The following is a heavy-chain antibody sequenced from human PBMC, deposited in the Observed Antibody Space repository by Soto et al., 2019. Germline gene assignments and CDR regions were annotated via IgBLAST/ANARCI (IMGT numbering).Heavy chain of an antibody. Sequence: SETLSLTCTVSGGSITSSDYYWGWIRQPPGKGLECVGTIYHDGSTHYNPSLKSRVTSSLDTSKNQFSLKLSSVTAADTAVYYCARSSIVPRLLMRPFDFRDQGTLVTVSS. CDR2: IYHDGST. CDR1: GGSITSSDYY. CDR3: ARSSIVPRLLMRPFDF. D-gene: IGHD6-6*01. J-gene: IGHJ4*02. V-gene: IGHV4-39*01.